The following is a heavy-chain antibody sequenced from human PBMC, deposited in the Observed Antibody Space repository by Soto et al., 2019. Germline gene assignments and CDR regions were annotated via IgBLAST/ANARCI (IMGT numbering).Heavy chain of an antibody. CDR3: ARDRGYDAHDYYDNAMDV. Sequence: EVQLVESGGGLVKPGGSLRLSCISSGFTFRTYTMNWVRQAPGKGLEWVSGIRGFSPYTFYAESVKGRFTISRHNAKNSRYLQMNSLRAEDTAVYYCARDRGYDAHDYYDNAMDVWGQGTTVTVSS. CDR1: GFTFRTYT. V-gene: IGHV3-21*01. CDR2: IRGFSPYT. D-gene: IGHD3-10*01. J-gene: IGHJ6*02.